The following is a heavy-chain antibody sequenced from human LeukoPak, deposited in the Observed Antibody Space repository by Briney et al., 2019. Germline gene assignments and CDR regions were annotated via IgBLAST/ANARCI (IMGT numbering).Heavy chain of an antibody. Sequence: GGSLRLSCAASGFTFSSYSMNWVRQAPGKGLEWVSYISSSSSTIYYADSVKGRFTISRDNAKNSLYLQMNSLRAEDTAVYYCARLSIDYGGNTNWFDPWGQGTLVTVSS. CDR2: ISSSSSTI. J-gene: IGHJ5*02. V-gene: IGHV3-48*01. D-gene: IGHD4-23*01. CDR3: ARLSIDYGGNTNWFDP. CDR1: GFTFSSYS.